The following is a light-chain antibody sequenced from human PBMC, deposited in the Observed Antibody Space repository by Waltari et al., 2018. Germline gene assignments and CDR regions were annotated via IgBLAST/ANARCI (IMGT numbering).Light chain of an antibody. Sequence: QSVLTQPSSASGTPGQRVTISCSGSSPNIETNTVNWYQQLPGTAPKLLIDVDNHRPSGVPDRFSGSKSGTSASLAISGLQSEDEADYYCASWDDSLSGWVFGGGTKLTVL. CDR2: VDN. J-gene: IGLJ2*01. CDR1: SPNIETNT. V-gene: IGLV1-44*01. CDR3: ASWDDSLSGWV.